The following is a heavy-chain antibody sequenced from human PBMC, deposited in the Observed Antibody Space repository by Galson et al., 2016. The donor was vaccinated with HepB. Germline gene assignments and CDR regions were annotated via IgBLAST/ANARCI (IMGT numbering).Heavy chain of an antibody. D-gene: IGHD5-24*01. V-gene: IGHV3-30*18. J-gene: IGHJ6*02. CDR2: ISYDGNNK. CDR1: GFTFRSYG. Sequence: SLRLSCAAPGFTFRSYGMHWVRQAPGKGLEWVAVISYDGNNKYYADSVKGRFTISRDNSKNTLYLQMNSLRAEDTAVYYCAKDGRDAYNFNYYYYAMDVWGQGTTVTVSS. CDR3: AKDGRDAYNFNYYYYAMDV.